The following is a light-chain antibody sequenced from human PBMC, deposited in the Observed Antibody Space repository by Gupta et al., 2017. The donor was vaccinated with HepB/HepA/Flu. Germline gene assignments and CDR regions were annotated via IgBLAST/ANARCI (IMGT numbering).Light chain of an antibody. Sequence: SSELTQDLAVSVALGQTVRITCQGDSLRKFYASWYQQRPGQAPVVVIYDKNKRASGIPDRFSGSISGTTASLTIIGAQAEDEADYYCSSRDDGGYHRLFGGGTRLTVL. CDR2: DKN. J-gene: IGLJ2*01. CDR3: SSRDDGGYHRL. CDR1: SLRKFY. V-gene: IGLV3-19*01.